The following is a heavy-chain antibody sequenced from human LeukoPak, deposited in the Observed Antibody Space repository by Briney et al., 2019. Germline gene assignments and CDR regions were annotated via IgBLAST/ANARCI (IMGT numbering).Heavy chain of an antibody. Sequence: GGSLRLSCAASGFTFSTYWLSWVGQPPGRGLEGVANIKQDGGEKYYVDSVKGRFTISRDNSKNSLYLQMTSLRVDDTAIYFCARDGEFTTHIDHWGQGALVTVSS. J-gene: IGHJ4*02. D-gene: IGHD1-26*01. CDR2: IKQDGGEK. V-gene: IGHV3-7*01. CDR3: ARDGEFTTHIDH. CDR1: GFTFSTYW.